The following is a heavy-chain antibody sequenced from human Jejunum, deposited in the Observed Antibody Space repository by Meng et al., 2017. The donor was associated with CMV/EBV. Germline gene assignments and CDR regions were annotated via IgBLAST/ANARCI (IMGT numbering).Heavy chain of an antibody. D-gene: IGHD7-27*01. CDR2: IDSDESDR. J-gene: IGHJ4*02. Sequence: RNYRIQWVSQAPGKGLVWVARIDSDESDRDDETKKRYAASVKGRFTISRDNSKNTLYLQMNTPRADDTAVYYCTRSTPSGTDYWGWGQGTLVTVSS. CDR1: RNYR. CDR3: TRSTPSGTDYWG. V-gene: IGHV3-74*01.